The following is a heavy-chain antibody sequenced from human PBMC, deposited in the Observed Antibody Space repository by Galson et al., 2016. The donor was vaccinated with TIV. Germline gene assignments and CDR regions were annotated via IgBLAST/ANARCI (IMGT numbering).Heavy chain of an antibody. J-gene: IGHJ6*02. CDR2: ISYSGSST. CDR3: ARRVIDSYGMDL. CDR1: GFSIIDYY. D-gene: IGHD3-16*02. V-gene: IGHV3-11*06. Sequence: SLRLSCAASGFSIIDYYTTWIRRAPGKGLEFLSYISYSGSSTKYADSVKGRFTISRDNAKNSLYLQMNSLRGEDTAVYYCARRVIDSYGMDLWGQGTTVTVSS.